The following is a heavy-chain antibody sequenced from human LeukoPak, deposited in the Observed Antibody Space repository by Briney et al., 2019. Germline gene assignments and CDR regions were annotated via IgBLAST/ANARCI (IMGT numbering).Heavy chain of an antibody. CDR3: AKEGYDSSGYQFDY. CDR2: ISGSGGST. V-gene: IGHV3-23*01. D-gene: IGHD3-22*01. J-gene: IGHJ4*02. Sequence: SGGSLRLSCAASGFTLSSYAMSWVRQAPGKGLQWLSRISGSGGSTYYADSVKGRFTISRDNSKNTLYLQMNSLRAEDTAVYFCAKEGYDSSGYQFDYWGQGTLVTVSS. CDR1: GFTLSSYA.